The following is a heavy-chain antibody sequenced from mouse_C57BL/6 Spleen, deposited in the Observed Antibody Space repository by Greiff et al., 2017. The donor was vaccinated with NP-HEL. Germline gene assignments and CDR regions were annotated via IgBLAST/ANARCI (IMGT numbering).Heavy chain of an antibody. CDR2: IDPEDGET. Sequence: VQLKESGAELVKPGASVKLSCTASGFNIKDYYMHWVKQRTEQGLEWIGRIDPEDGETKYAPKFQGKATITADTSSNTAYLQLSSLTSEDTAVYYCADYYVSSYENAMDYWGQGTSVTVSS. V-gene: IGHV14-2*01. D-gene: IGHD1-1*01. CDR3: ADYYVSSYENAMDY. CDR1: GFNIKDYY. J-gene: IGHJ4*01.